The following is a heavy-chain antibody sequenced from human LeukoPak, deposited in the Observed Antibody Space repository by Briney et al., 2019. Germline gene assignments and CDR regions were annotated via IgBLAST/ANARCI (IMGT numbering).Heavy chain of an antibody. Sequence: GGSLRLSCAASGFIFSSYSMNWVRQAPGKGLEWVSSITGSSSYIYYADSVKGRFTISRDNAKNSLYLQMNSLRAEDTAVYYCARDRGRYCTNDVCYTGGGYFDYWGQGTLVTVSS. CDR3: ARDRGRYCTNDVCYTGGGYFDY. D-gene: IGHD2-8*01. CDR1: GFIFSSYS. J-gene: IGHJ4*02. V-gene: IGHV3-21*01. CDR2: ITGSSSYI.